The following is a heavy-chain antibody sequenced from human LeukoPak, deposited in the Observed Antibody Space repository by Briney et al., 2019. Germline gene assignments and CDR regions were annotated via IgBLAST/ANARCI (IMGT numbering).Heavy chain of an antibody. J-gene: IGHJ3*02. Sequence: SETLSLTCTVSGGSISSSSYYWGWIRQPPGKGLEWIGYIYYSGSTNYNPSLKSRVTISVDTSKNQFSLKLSSVTAADTAVYYCARDRDYYDSSGHAFDIWGQGTMVTVSS. CDR1: GGSISSSSYY. D-gene: IGHD3-22*01. CDR2: IYYSGST. CDR3: ARDRDYYDSSGHAFDI. V-gene: IGHV4-61*01.